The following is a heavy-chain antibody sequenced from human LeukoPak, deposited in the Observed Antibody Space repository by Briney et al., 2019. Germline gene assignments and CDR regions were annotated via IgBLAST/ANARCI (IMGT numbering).Heavy chain of an antibody. D-gene: IGHD3-10*01. CDR2: ISNSGSTM. J-gene: IGHJ4*02. CDR3: ARDALGSYDY. Sequence: GGPLRLSCAASGFPFSDYYMFWIRQAPGKGLEWISYISNSGSTMYYADSVKGRTTISRDNSKNTLYLQMNNLRAEDTAVYYCARDALGSYDYWGQGSLVTVSS. V-gene: IGHV3-11*01. CDR1: GFPFSDYY.